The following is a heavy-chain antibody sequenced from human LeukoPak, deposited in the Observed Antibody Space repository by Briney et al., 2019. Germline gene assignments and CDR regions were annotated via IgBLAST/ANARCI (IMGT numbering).Heavy chain of an antibody. CDR3: ARGVVTPDWYFDL. D-gene: IGHD4-23*01. Sequence: GRSLRLSYAASGFTFSSYAMHWVRQAPGKGLEWVAVISYDGSNKYYADSVKGRFTISRDNSKNTLYLQMNSLRAEDTAVYYCARGVVTPDWYFDLWGRGTLVTVSS. J-gene: IGHJ2*01. CDR2: ISYDGSNK. V-gene: IGHV3-30-3*01. CDR1: GFTFSSYA.